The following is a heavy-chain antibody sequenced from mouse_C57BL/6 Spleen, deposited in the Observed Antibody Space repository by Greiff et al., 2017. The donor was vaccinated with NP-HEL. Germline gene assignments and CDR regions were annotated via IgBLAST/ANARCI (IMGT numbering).Heavy chain of an antibody. D-gene: IGHD1-1*01. CDR3: ARVTTVLANDYFDY. CDR1: GYTFTSYW. V-gene: IGHV1-53*01. CDR2: INPSNGGT. Sequence: QVQLQQPGTELVKPGASVKLSCKASGYTFTSYWMHWVKQRPGQGLEWIGNINPSNGGTNYNEKFKSKATLTVDKSSSTAYMQLSSLTSEDSAVYYWARVTTVLANDYFDYWGQGTTLTVSS. J-gene: IGHJ2*01.